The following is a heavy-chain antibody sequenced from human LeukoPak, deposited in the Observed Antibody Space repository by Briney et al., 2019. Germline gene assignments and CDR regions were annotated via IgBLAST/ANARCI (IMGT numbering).Heavy chain of an antibody. V-gene: IGHV3-23*01. CDR3: ARLKDDVTKFDY. CDR1: GFTFSSYA. D-gene: IGHD2-8*01. Sequence: GGSLRLSCAASGFTFSSYAMSWVRQAPGKGLEWVSAISGSGGSTYYADSVKGRFTISRDNSKNTLYLQMNSLRAEDTAVYYCARLKDDVTKFDYWGQGTLVTVSS. CDR2: ISGSGGST. J-gene: IGHJ4*02.